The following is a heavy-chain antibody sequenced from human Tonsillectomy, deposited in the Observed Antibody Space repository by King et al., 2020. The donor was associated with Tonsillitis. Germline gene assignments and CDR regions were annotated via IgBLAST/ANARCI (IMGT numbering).Heavy chain of an antibody. V-gene: IGHV4-39*01. CDR3: ARGSRLGIYYFDY. CDR2: IYYSGST. Sequence: LQLQESGPGLVKPSETLSLTCTVSGGSISSSSYYWGWIRQPPGKGLEWIGSIYYSGSTYYNPSLKSRVTMSVDTSNNQFSLKLSSVTAADTAVYYCARGSRLGIYYFDYLGQGTLVTVSS. CDR1: GGSISSSSYY. D-gene: IGHD3-22*01. J-gene: IGHJ4*02.